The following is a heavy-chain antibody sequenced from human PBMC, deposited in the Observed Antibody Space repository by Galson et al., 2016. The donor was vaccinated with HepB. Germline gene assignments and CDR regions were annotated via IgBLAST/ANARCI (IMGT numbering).Heavy chain of an antibody. CDR3: ARGDVVAAMGTDAFDL. CDR2: INTSGST. D-gene: IGHD1-26*01. CDR1: DGSISSGSYS. Sequence: TLSLTCTVSDGSISSGSYSWSWIRQPAGKGLEWIGRINTSGSTNYNPSLKSRVTMSVETSKNQFSVKLTSLTAADTAVYYCARGDVVAAMGTDAFDLWGQGTMVTVSS. J-gene: IGHJ3*01. V-gene: IGHV4-61*02.